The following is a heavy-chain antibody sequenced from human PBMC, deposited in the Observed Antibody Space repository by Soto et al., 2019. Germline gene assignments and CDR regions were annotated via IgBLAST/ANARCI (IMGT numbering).Heavy chain of an antibody. CDR1: GSPICSSSSY. Sequence: PSETLSLTCTVSGSPICSSSSYWFWIRQPAVKGLGWIGNVYYSGSTYSNPSLKSRLTISADTSKKQFSLKLTSMTAADTAVYFCARQTEYYYAPGRAAPLYGMDVWGQGPRSP. D-gene: IGHD3-10*01. CDR2: VYYSGST. CDR3: ARQTEYYYAPGRAAPLYGMDV. V-gene: IGHV4-39*01. J-gene: IGHJ6*02.